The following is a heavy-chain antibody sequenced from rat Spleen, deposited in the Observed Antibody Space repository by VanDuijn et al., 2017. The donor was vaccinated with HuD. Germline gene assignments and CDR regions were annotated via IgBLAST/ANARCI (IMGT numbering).Heavy chain of an antibody. CDR2: ISYSGST. Sequence: EVQLQESGPGLVKPSQSLSLTCSVTGYSITSNYWGWIRKFPGNKMEWMGYISYSGSTSYNPSLKSRIPITRNTSKNQFFLQLNSVTTEDTATYYCATSPPQPPFAYSTQGTLVTVPS. V-gene: IGHV3-1*01. J-gene: IGHJ3*01. D-gene: IGHD3-1*01. CDR3: ATSPPQPPFAY. CDR1: GYSITSNY.